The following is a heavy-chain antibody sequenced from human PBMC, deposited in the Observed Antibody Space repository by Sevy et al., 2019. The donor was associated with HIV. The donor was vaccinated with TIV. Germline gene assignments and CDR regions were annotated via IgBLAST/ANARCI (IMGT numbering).Heavy chain of an antibody. CDR3: AKDIRGAPETLDQ. CDR1: GFTFGDLA. J-gene: IGHJ4*02. CDR2: ITWDSGRI. V-gene: IGHV3-9*01. Sequence: GGSLRLSCAASGFTFGDLAMHWVRQPPGKGLEWVSAITWDSGRIVYADSVKGRFTISRDNAKNSLYLQMNSLRTEDTAIYYCAKDIRGAPETLDQWGQGTLVTVSS. D-gene: IGHD3-16*01.